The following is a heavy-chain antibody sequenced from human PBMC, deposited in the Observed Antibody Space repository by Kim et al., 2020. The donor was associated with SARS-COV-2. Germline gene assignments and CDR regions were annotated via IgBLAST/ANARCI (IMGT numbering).Heavy chain of an antibody. CDR2: INHSGST. D-gene: IGHD5-18*01. J-gene: IGHJ6*02. CDR3: ARGISLGLRGYSWEYYYYYGMDV. Sequence: SETLSLTCAVYGGSFSGYYWSWIRQPPGKGLEWIGEINHSGSTNYNPSLKSRVTISVDTSKNQFSLKLSSVTAADTAVYYCARGISLGLRGYSWEYYYYYGMDVWGQGTTVTVSS. V-gene: IGHV4-34*01. CDR1: GGSFSGYY.